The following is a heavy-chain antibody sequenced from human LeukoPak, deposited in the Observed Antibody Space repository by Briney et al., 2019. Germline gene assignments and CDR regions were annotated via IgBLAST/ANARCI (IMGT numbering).Heavy chain of an antibody. D-gene: IGHD2-21*01. V-gene: IGHV4-59*01. CDR1: GGSISSYY. CDR3: ARDVGGGEMVD. CDR2: IYYSGST. Sequence: PSETLSLTCTVSGGSISSYYWSWIRQPPGKGLEWIGYIYYSGSTNYNPSLKSRVTISVDTSKNQFSLKLSSVTAADTAVYYCARDVGGGEMVDWGQGTLVTVSS. J-gene: IGHJ4*02.